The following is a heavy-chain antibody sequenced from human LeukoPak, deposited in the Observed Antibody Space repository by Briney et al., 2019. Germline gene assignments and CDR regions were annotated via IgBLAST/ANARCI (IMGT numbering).Heavy chain of an antibody. V-gene: IGHV1-2*02. CDR3: ARGDGEYYYDRSGYYYDY. Sequence: ASVRVSCKASGYNFTGYYMHWVRQAPGQGPEWMGWINPNSGGTNYAQKFQGRVTMTRDTSISTAYMELSSLRSDDTAMYYCARGDGEYYYDRSGYYYDYWGQGTLVTVSS. J-gene: IGHJ4*02. CDR1: GYNFTGYY. D-gene: IGHD3-22*01. CDR2: INPNSGGT.